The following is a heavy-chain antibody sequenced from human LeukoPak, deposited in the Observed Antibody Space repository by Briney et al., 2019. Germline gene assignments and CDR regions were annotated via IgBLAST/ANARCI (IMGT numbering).Heavy chain of an antibody. CDR2: IYYSGST. CDR3: ARERIAAASRRWFDP. Sequence: SETLSLTCTVSGGSISSYYWSWIRQPPGKGLEWIGYIYYSGSTNYNPSLKSRVTISVDTSKNQFSLKLSSVTAADTAVYYCARERIAAASRRWFDPWGQGTLATVSS. D-gene: IGHD6-13*01. CDR1: GGSISSYY. J-gene: IGHJ5*02. V-gene: IGHV4-59*01.